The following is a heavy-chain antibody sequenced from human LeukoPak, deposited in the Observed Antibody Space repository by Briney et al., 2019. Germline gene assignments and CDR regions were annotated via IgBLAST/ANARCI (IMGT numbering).Heavy chain of an antibody. CDR2: IKGDGSEK. V-gene: IGHV3-7*01. J-gene: IGHJ5*02. Sequence: PGGSLRLSCAASGFSITNYWMTWVRQAPGKGLECVANIKGDGSEKNYVDSVKGRFTISRDNAKNSLYLQMNSPRAEDTAVYYCVRQAGVSWGQGTLVTVPS. D-gene: IGHD6-19*01. CDR3: VRQAGVS. CDR1: GFSITNYW.